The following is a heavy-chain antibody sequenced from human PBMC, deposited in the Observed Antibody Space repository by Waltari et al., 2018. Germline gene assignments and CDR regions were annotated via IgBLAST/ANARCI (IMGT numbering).Heavy chain of an antibody. D-gene: IGHD3-3*01. Sequence: QVQLVESGGGVVQPGRSLRLSCAASGFTFSSYGMHWVRQAPGKGLEWVAVIWYDGSNKYYADSVKGRFTISRDNSKNTLYLQMNSLKTEDTAVYYCTTAKPHYDFWSGYPYWGQGTLVTVSS. CDR2: IWYDGSNK. V-gene: IGHV3-33*08. J-gene: IGHJ4*02. CDR3: TTAKPHYDFWSGYPY. CDR1: GFTFSSYG.